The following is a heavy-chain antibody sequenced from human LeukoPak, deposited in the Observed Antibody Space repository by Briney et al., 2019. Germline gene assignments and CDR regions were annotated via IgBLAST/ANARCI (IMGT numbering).Heavy chain of an antibody. CDR1: GFTFSSYS. J-gene: IGHJ4*02. V-gene: IGHV3-21*04. Sequence: GGSLRLSCAASGFTFSSYSMNWVRQAPGKGLEWVSSISSSSSYIYYADSVKGRFTISRDNAKNSLYLQMNSLRAEDTAVYYCARDGTHYGSGSYYFDYWGQGTLVTVSS. CDR2: ISSSSSYI. D-gene: IGHD3-10*01. CDR3: ARDGTHYGSGSYYFDY.